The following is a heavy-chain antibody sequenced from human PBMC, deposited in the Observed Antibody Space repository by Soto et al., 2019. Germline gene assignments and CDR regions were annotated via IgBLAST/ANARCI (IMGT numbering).Heavy chain of an antibody. J-gene: IGHJ3*02. D-gene: IGHD1-1*01. Sequence: PVKVSCKASGCTFSRYAISWVRQDNGQGLEWMGGIIPIFGTANYAQKFQGRVTITADESTSTAYMELSSLRSEDTAVYYCGRDDHNRGRDAFDIWGQGTMVTVSS. V-gene: IGHV1-69*13. CDR3: GRDDHNRGRDAFDI. CDR2: IIPIFGTA. CDR1: GCTFSRYA.